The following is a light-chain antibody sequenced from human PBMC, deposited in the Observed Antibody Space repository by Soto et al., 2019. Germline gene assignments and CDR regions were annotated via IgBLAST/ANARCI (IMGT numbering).Light chain of an antibody. V-gene: IGLV2-23*02. CDR1: SSDVGSYNL. CDR2: EVS. J-gene: IGLJ3*02. CDR3: CSYAGSSTFWV. Sequence: QSALTQPASVSGSPGQSITISCTGTSSDVGSYNLVSWYQHHPGKAPKLMIYEVSQRPSGVSNRFSGSKSGNTASLTISGLQAEDEADYYCCSYAGSSTFWVFGGGTKLTVL.